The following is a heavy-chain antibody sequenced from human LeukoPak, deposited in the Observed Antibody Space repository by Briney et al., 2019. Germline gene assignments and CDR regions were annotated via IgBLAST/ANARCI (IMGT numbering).Heavy chain of an antibody. Sequence: GASVKVSCKASGYTFTSYGISWVRQAPGQGLEWMGWISAYNGNTNYAQKLQGRVTMTTDTSTSTAYMELRSLRSDDTAVYYCARDRRGYDTPYYYYYMDVWGKGTTVTVSS. CDR3: ARDRRGYDTPYYYYYMDV. J-gene: IGHJ6*03. D-gene: IGHD5-12*01. CDR2: ISAYNGNT. V-gene: IGHV1-18*01. CDR1: GYTFTSYG.